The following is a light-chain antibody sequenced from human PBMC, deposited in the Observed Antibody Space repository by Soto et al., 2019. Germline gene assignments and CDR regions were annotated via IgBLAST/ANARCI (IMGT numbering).Light chain of an antibody. CDR2: GAS. Sequence: EIVLTQSPGTLSFSPGERATLSCRASQSVSSTHLAWYQQKPGQAPRLLIYGASGRATGIPDRFSGSGSGTDFTLTISRLEPEDFAVYYCQLYARSPPTFGGGTKVEIK. CDR3: QLYARSPPT. CDR1: QSVSSTH. V-gene: IGKV3-20*01. J-gene: IGKJ4*01.